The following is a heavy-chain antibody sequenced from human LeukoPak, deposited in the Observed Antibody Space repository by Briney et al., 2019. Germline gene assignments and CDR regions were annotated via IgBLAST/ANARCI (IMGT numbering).Heavy chain of an antibody. V-gene: IGHV4-31*03. CDR2: IYYSGST. Sequence: SYALELSGTVSVGSISSGGYYWSWISPHPGQGLEWIGYIYYSGSTYYNPSLKSRVTISVDTSKNQFSLKLSSVTAADTAVYYCATSRTGFDPWGQGTLVTVSS. CDR3: ATSRTGFDP. CDR1: VGSISSGGYY. J-gene: IGHJ5*02.